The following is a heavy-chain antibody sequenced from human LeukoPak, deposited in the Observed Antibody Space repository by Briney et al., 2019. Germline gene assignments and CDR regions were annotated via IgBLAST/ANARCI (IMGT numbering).Heavy chain of an antibody. CDR2: INHSGST. CDR1: GGSISSSSYY. D-gene: IGHD2-2*02. Sequence: SETLSLTCTVSGGSISSSSYYWSWIRQPPGKGLEWIGEINHSGSTNYNPSLKSRVTISVDTSKNQFSLKLSSVTAADTAVYYCARRGRYCSSTSCYNSRRHAFDIWGQGTMVTVSS. V-gene: IGHV4-39*07. CDR3: ARRGRYCSSTSCYNSRRHAFDI. J-gene: IGHJ3*02.